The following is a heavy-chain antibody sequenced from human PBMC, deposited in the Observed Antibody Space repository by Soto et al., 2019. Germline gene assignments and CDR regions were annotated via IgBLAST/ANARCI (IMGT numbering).Heavy chain of an antibody. V-gene: IGHV4-34*01. CDR2: INHSGST. D-gene: IGHD4-17*01. Sequence: SETLSLTCAVYGGSFSGYYWSWIRQPPGKGLEWIGEINHSGSTNYNPSLKSRVTISVDTSKNQFSLKLSSVTAADTAVYYCARIGEVTTTYYYYYMGVWGKGTTVTVSS. J-gene: IGHJ6*03. CDR1: GGSFSGYY. CDR3: ARIGEVTTTYYYYYMGV.